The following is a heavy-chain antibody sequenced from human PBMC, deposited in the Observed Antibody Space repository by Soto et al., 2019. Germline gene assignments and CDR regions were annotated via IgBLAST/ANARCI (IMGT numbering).Heavy chain of an antibody. CDR2: ISYDGSNK. J-gene: IGHJ4*02. CDR3: ARDGSSSWYEGGAYYFDY. D-gene: IGHD6-13*01. Sequence: QVQLVESGGGVVQPGRSLRLSCAASGFTFSSYAMHWVRQAPGKGLEWVAVISYDGSNKYYADSVKGRFTISRDNSKNTLYLQMNSLRAEDTAVYYCARDGSSSWYEGGAYYFDYWGQGTLVTVSS. CDR1: GFTFSSYA. V-gene: IGHV3-30-3*01.